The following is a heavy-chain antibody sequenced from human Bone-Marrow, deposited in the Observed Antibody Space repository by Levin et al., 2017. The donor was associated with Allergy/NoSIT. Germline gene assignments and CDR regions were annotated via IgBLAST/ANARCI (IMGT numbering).Heavy chain of an antibody. D-gene: IGHD3-10*01. J-gene: IGHJ4*02. CDR2: TKNKANSYTT. Sequence: GGSLRLSCAASGFTFSDHYMDWVRQAPGKGLEWIGRTKNKANSYTTEYAASVKGRFTISRDDSKNLLYLQMNSLKTEDTAVYYCASPQYGKSDYGGQGTLVTVSS. V-gene: IGHV3-72*01. CDR1: GFTFSDHY. CDR3: ASPQYGKSDY.